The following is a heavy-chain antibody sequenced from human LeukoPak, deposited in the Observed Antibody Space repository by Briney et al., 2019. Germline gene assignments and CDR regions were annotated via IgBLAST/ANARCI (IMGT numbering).Heavy chain of an antibody. V-gene: IGHV3-23*01. D-gene: IGHD3-9*01. J-gene: IGHJ5*02. CDR2: ISGSGGGT. CDR3: AKGYDILTGYQSWFDP. Sequence: GGSLRLSCAASGFTFSSYAMSWVRQAPGKGLEWVSAISGSGGGTYYADSVKGRFTISRDNSKNTLYLQMNSLRAEDTAVYYCAKGYDILTGYQSWFDPWGQGTLVTVSS. CDR1: GFTFSSYA.